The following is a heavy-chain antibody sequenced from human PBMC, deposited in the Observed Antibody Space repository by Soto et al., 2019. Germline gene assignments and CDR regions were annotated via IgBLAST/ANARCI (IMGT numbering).Heavy chain of an antibody. D-gene: IGHD5-18*01. Sequence: QVQLVESGGGVVQPGRSLRLYCAASGFTFSSYGMHWVRQAPGKGLEWVAVISYDGSNKYYADSVKGRFTISRDNSKNTLYLLMNSLRAEDTAVYYCAQAGQAMVRFRGYEYYGMDVWGQGTTVTVSS. CDR2: ISYDGSNK. CDR3: AQAGQAMVRFRGYEYYGMDV. V-gene: IGHV3-30*18. J-gene: IGHJ6*02. CDR1: GFTFSSYG.